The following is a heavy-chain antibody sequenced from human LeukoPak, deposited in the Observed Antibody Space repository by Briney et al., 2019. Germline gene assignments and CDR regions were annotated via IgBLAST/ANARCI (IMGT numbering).Heavy chain of an antibody. CDR2: IGGSDGRT. D-gene: IGHD3-22*01. Sequence: GGSLRLSCAASGFTFSAYAMSWVRQAPGKGLEWVSLIGGSDGRTRYADSVKGRFTISRDNSKNTLYLEMNSLRAEDTAVYYCAKDSSSYDWGYMDVWGKGTTVTISS. CDR3: AKDSSSYDWGYMDV. V-gene: IGHV3-23*01. CDR1: GFTFSAYA. J-gene: IGHJ6*03.